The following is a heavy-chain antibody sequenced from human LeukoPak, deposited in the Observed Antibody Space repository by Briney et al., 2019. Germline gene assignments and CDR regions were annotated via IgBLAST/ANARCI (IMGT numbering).Heavy chain of an antibody. D-gene: IGHD3-22*01. CDR1: GGTFSSCA. V-gene: IGHV1-69*05. J-gene: IGHJ4*02. CDR2: IIPIFGTA. CDR3: ARDRADSSGYYYRFDY. Sequence: GSSVKVSCKASGGTFSSCAISWVRQAPGQGLEWMGGIIPIFGTANYAQKFQGRVTITTDESTSTAYMELSSLRSEDTAVYYCARDRADSSGYYYRFDYWGQGTLVTVSS.